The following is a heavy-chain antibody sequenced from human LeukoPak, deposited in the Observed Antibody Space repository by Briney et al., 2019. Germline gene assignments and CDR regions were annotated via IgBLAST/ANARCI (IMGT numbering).Heavy chain of an antibody. D-gene: IGHD5-12*01. CDR3: DRGIREWLRSAIGS. CDR1: GGSFSGYY. CDR2: INHSGST. Sequence: PSETLSLTCAVYGGSFSGYYWSWIRQPPGRGLEWIGGINHSGSTNYNPSLKSRVTISVDTSKNQFSLKLSSVTAADTAVYYCDRGIREWLRSAIGSWGQGTLVTVSS. J-gene: IGHJ4*02. V-gene: IGHV4-34*01.